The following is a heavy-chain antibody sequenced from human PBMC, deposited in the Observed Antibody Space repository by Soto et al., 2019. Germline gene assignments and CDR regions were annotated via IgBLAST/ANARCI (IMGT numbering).Heavy chain of an antibody. D-gene: IGHD1-26*01. J-gene: IGHJ6*02. CDR2: ISGSGGST. CDR3: ANPPPTMESTIYYYYGMDV. V-gene: IGHV3-23*01. Sequence: EVQLLESGGGLVQPGGSLRLSCAASGFTFSNYAMTWVRQAPGKGLEWVSAISGSGGSTYYAYSVKGRFTISRDNSKNTLYLQMDSRTAEDTAVYYCANPPPTMESTIYYYYGMDVWGQVTTVTVSS. CDR1: GFTFSNYA.